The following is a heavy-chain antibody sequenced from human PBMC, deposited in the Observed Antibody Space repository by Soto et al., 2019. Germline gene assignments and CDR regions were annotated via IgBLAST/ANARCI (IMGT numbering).Heavy chain of an antibody. CDR3: AKWKSFGGVTDPDY. V-gene: IGHV4-30-2*02. D-gene: IGHD3-16*01. CDR2: IYHSGST. J-gene: IGHJ4*02. CDR1: GGSISSGGYS. Sequence: PSETLSLTCAVSGGSISSGGYSRSWIRQPPGKGLEWIGYIYHSGSTYYNPSLKSRVTISVDTSKNQFSLRLTSVTAADTAVYYCAKWKSFGGVTDPDYWGQGALVTGSS.